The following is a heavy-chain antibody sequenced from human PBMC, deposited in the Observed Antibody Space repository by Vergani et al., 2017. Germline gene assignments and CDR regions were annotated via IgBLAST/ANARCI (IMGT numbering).Heavy chain of an antibody. D-gene: IGHD2-2*01. CDR3: ARAPSASCNDY. CDR1: GFTFSSYS. Sequence: EVQLVESGGGLVKPGGSLRLSCAASGFTFSSYSMNWVRQAPGKGLECVSSISSSSSYIYYADSVKGRFTISRDNAKNSLYLQMNSLRAEDTAVYYCARAPSASCNDYWGQGTLVTVSA. V-gene: IGHV3-21*01. CDR2: ISSSSSYI. J-gene: IGHJ4*02.